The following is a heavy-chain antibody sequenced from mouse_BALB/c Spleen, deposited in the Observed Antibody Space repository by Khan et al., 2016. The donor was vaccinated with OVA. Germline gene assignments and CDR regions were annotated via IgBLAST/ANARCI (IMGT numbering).Heavy chain of an antibody. CDR1: GFTFSNYG. J-gene: IGHJ3*01. D-gene: IGHD1-1*01. Sequence: EVKLVESGGGLVKPGGSLKLSCAASGFTFSNYGVSWVRQTPEKRLEWVASISSGDTTYYPDSVKGRVTIFRDNARNILYRQMSSLWSEDTAMYYCARDYLFAYWGQGTLVTVSA. CDR3: ARDYLFAY. V-gene: IGHV5-6-5*01. CDR2: ISSGDTT.